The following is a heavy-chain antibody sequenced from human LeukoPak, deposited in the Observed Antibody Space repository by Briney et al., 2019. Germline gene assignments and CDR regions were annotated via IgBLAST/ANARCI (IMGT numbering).Heavy chain of an antibody. CDR3: ARGRGVAARLLDY. D-gene: IGHD6-6*01. J-gene: IGHJ4*02. CDR1: GGSISSYY. CDR2: IYYGAST. Sequence: SETLSLTCTVSGGSISSYYWSWIRQHPGKGLEWIGNIYYGASTFYNPSLKSRITISVDTSKNQFSLKLRSVTAADTAVYYCARGRGVAARLLDYWGQGTLVTVSS. V-gene: IGHV4-59*06.